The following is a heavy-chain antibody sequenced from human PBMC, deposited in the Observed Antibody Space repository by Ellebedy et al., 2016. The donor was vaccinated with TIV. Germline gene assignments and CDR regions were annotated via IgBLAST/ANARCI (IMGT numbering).Heavy chain of an antibody. V-gene: IGHV3-21*04. CDR2: ISSSQTYI. D-gene: IGHD4-17*01. CDR1: GFTFSAYS. J-gene: IGHJ4*02. Sequence: GESLKISCAASGFTFSAYSLNWVRQVPGKGLEWVSSISSSQTYIYYADSVKGRFTISRDNAKNSLYLQMNSLRVEDTAVYYCARVNLHDYGDYLDFWGRGTLVTVSS. CDR3: ARVNLHDYGDYLDF.